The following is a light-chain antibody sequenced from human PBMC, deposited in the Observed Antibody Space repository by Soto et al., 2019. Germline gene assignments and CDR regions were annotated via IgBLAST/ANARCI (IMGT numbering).Light chain of an antibody. CDR1: SSDVGGYNY. Sequence: QSALTQPRSASGSPGQSVTSSCTGTSSDVGGYNYVSWYQQHPGKAPKLMIYEVSKRPSGVPDRFSGSKSGNTASLTVSGLQAEDEADYYCSSYAGSNNYVFGTGTKLTVL. V-gene: IGLV2-8*01. CDR3: SSYAGSNNYV. CDR2: EVS. J-gene: IGLJ1*01.